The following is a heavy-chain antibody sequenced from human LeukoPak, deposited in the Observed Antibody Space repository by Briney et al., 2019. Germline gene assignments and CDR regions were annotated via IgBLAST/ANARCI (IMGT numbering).Heavy chain of an antibody. V-gene: IGHV7-4-1*02. CDR3: ARAPGTPAPVVPAAIRHYYYGMDV. CDR1: GYTFTSYA. J-gene: IGHJ6*02. D-gene: IGHD2-2*01. Sequence: ASVKVSCKASGYTFTSYAMNWVRQAPGQGLEWMGWINTNTGNPTYAQGFTGRFVFSLDTSVSTAYLQISSLKAEDTAVYYCARAPGTPAPVVPAAIRHYYYGMDVWGQGTTVTVSS. CDR2: INTNTGNP.